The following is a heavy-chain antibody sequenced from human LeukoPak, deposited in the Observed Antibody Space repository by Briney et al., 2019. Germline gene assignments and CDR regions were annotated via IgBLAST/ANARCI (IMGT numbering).Heavy chain of an antibody. J-gene: IGHJ4*02. CDR1: GGSISSTYDH. CDR2: IRYSGTI. Sequence: SETLSLTCTVSGGSISSTYDHWDWIRQPPGKGLEWMGSIRYSGTIYYNPSLKGRVTIFVDTSNNQFSLRLGSVTAADTAVYYCARRLHYFDYWGQGSLVTVSS. CDR3: ARRLHYFDY. V-gene: IGHV4-39*01. D-gene: IGHD2-21*02.